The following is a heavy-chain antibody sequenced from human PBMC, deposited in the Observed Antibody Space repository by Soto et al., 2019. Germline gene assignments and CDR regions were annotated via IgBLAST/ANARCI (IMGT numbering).Heavy chain of an antibody. J-gene: IGHJ4*01. CDR2: IHSIRSII. Sequence: EVQLVESWGGLVQPGVSLRLSCAVSGFTFSSHAMNWVRQAPGKGLDWVAYIHSIRSIIYYADSVKGRFTISRDNAKNSLYLQIDRLRDENTAVYYCARDARNADYDNWGPGTLVPVAS. CDR1: GFTFSSHA. D-gene: IGHD3-16*01. V-gene: IGHV3-48*02. CDR3: ARDARNADYDN.